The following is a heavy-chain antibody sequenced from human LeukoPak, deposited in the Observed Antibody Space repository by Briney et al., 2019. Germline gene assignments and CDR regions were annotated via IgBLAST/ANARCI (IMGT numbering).Heavy chain of an antibody. CDR2: IYTSGTT. V-gene: IGHV4-61*02. Sequence: PSQTLSLTCTVSGGSISSGNYYYSWIRQPAGKGLEWLGRIYTSGTTDYNPSLKSRVTISVDTSKNQFSLKLSSVTAADTAVYYCARDGFGELFGDYWGQGTLVTVSS. J-gene: IGHJ4*02. D-gene: IGHD3-10*01. CDR1: GGSISSGNYY. CDR3: ARDGFGELFGDY.